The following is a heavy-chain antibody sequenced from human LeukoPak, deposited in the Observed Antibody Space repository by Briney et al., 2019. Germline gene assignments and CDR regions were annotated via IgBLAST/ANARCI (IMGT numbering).Heavy chain of an antibody. J-gene: IGHJ6*02. V-gene: IGHV3-11*03. D-gene: IGHD4/OR15-4a*01. CDR3: ANNYGGYYFYGMDV. Sequence: KPGGSLRLSCAASGLTFSDYYMSWIRQAPGKGLEWLSYINPTSGYTPYADSVRGRFTISRDNAKNSLYLQMNSLRAEDTALYYCANNYGGYYFYGMDVWGQGTTVTVSS. CDR2: INPTSGYT. CDR1: GLTFSDYY.